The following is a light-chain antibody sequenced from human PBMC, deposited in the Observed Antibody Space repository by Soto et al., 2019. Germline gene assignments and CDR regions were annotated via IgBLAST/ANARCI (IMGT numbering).Light chain of an antibody. J-gene: IGKJ1*01. CDR3: QQYDTWPPAT. CDR1: QSVGDN. CDR2: GAS. V-gene: IGKV3-15*01. Sequence: EIVMTQSPATLSVSPGERATLSCRASQSVGDNLAWYQRQPGQPPRLLIYGASTRATGIPLRFSGSGSGTDFTHTISSLQSEDFAVYYCQQYDTWPPATFGQGTKVEI.